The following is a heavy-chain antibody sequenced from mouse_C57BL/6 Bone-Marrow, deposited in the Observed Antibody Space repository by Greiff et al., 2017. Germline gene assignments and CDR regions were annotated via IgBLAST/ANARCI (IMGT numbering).Heavy chain of an antibody. CDR3: AREGDYYGSSPFAY. J-gene: IGHJ3*01. D-gene: IGHD1-1*01. Sequence: QVQLQQSGAELVMPGASVKLSCKASGYTFTSYWMHWVKQRPGQGLEWIGEIDPSDSYTNYNQKFKGKSTLTVDKSSSTAYMQLSSLTSEGSAVYYCAREGDYYGSSPFAYWGQGTLVTVSA. CDR2: IDPSDSYT. V-gene: IGHV1-69*01. CDR1: GYTFTSYW.